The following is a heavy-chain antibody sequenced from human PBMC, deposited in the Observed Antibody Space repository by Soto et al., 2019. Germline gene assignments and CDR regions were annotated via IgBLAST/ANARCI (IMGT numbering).Heavy chain of an antibody. CDR1: GFTFSSYA. J-gene: IGHJ5*02. CDR3: ARAAGGYCSSTSCYSHWFDP. CDR2: ISYDGSNK. D-gene: IGHD2-2*02. Sequence: AGGSLRLSCAASGFTFSSYAMHWVRQAPGKGLEWVAVISYDGSNKYYADSVKGRFTISRDNSKNTLYLQMNSLRAEDTAVYYCARAAGGYCSSTSCYSHWFDPWGQGTLVTVSS. V-gene: IGHV3-30-3*01.